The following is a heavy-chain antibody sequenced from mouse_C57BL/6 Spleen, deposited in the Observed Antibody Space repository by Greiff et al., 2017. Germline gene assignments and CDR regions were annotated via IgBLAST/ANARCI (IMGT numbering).Heavy chain of an antibody. D-gene: IGHD2-4*01. Sequence: EVKVVESGEGLVKPGGSLKLSCAASGFTFSSYAMSWVRQTPEKRLAWVAYISSGGDYIYYADTVKGRFTISRDNARNTLYLQMSSLKSEDTAMYYCTRGGITGAMDYWGQGTSVTVSS. CDR2: ISSGGDYI. CDR3: TRGGITGAMDY. CDR1: GFTFSSYA. J-gene: IGHJ4*01. V-gene: IGHV5-9-1*02.